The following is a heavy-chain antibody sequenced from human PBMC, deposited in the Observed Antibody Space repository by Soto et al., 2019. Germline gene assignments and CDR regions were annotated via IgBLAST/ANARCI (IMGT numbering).Heavy chain of an antibody. CDR2: IYYSGVT. V-gene: IGHV4-30-4*08. D-gene: IGHD4-17*01. J-gene: IGHJ1*01. Sequence: TLSLTCTISGDSINSGDYYWILIRHPPGKGLEWIGYIYYSGVTYYSPSLKSRVTIPVDTSKNQFSLKLSSVTAADTAVYYCAIRYHYGDYDAGFQHRGQGTLVTVSS. CDR3: AIRYHYGDYDAGFQH. CDR1: GDSINSGDYY.